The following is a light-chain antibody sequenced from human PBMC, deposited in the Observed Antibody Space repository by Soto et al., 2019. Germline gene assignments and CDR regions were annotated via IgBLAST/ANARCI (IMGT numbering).Light chain of an antibody. J-gene: IGKJ1*01. CDR1: QSISSW. CDR3: QQYNSYSKT. Sequence: DIQMTQSPSTLSASVGDRVTITCRASQSISSWLAWYQQKQGKAPKLLIYKASSLESGVPSRFSGSGSGTEFTLTISSLQPDDVATYYCQQYNSYSKTFGQGTKVDIK. CDR2: KAS. V-gene: IGKV1-5*03.